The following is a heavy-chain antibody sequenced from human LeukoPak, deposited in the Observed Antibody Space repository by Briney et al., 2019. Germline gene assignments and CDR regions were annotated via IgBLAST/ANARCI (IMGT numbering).Heavy chain of an antibody. D-gene: IGHD3-22*01. CDR3: ARDQLDYYDGSGYDFDY. V-gene: IGHV3-7*01. CDR2: IKQDGSEK. J-gene: IGHJ4*02. CDR1: GFTFSSYW. Sequence: GGSLRLSCAASGFTFSSYWMSWVRQAPGKGLEWVANIKQDGSEKYYVDSVKGRFTISRDNAKNSLYLQMNGLRAEDTAVYYCARDQLDYYDGSGYDFDYWGQGTLVTVSS.